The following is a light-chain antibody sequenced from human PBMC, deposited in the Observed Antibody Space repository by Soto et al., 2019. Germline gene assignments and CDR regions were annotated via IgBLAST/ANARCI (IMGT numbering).Light chain of an antibody. CDR1: SSDVGGYNY. CDR3: SSYIISSTHVV. CDR2: DVN. Sequence: QSVLTQPASVSGSPGQSITISCTGTSSDVGGYNYVSRYQQHPGKAPKLMIYDVNNRPSGVSNRFSGSKSGNTASLTISGLQAEDEADYYCSSYIISSTHVVFGGGTKLTVL. J-gene: IGLJ2*01. V-gene: IGLV2-14*03.